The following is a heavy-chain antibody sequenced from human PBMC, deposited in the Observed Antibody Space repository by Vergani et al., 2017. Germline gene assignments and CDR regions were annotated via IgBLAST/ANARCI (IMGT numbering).Heavy chain of an antibody. CDR1: GFTFSSYS. CDR3: ARVDRDGYSETDY. Sequence: EVQLVESGGGLVQPGGSLRLSCAASGFTFSSYSMNWVRQAPGKGLEWVSYISSSSSYIYYADSVKGRFTISRDNAKNSLYLQMNSLRAEDTAVYYCARVDRDGYSETDYWGQGTLVTVSS. J-gene: IGHJ4*02. CDR2: ISSSSSYI. D-gene: IGHD5-24*01. V-gene: IGHV3-21*05.